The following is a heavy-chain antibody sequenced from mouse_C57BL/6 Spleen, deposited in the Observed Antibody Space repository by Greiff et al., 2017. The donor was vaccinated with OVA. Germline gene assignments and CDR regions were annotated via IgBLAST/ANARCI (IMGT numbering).Heavy chain of an antibody. D-gene: IGHD1-1*01. CDR1: GFTFSDYG. CDR2: ISSGSSTI. Sequence: DVHLVESGGGLVKPGGSLKLSCAASGFTFSDYGMHWVRQAPEKGLEWVAYISSGSSTIYYADTVKGRFTISRDNAKNTLFLQMTSLRSEDTAMYYCARRDVALYFDYWGQGTTLTVSS. V-gene: IGHV5-17*01. J-gene: IGHJ2*01. CDR3: ARRDVALYFDY.